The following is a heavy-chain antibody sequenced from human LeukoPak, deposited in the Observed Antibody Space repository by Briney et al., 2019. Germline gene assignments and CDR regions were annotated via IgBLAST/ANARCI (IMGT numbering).Heavy chain of an antibody. CDR3: ARDESSSYSMDV. D-gene: IGHD2-2*01. CDR2: ISSSSSTI. V-gene: IGHV3-48*02. CDR1: GFTFSSYS. Sequence: GGSLRLSCAASGFTFSSYSMSCVRQAPGKGLEWVSYISSSSSTIYYADSVKGRFTISRDNAQNSLYLQMNSLRDEDTAVYYCARDESSSYSMDVWGQGTTVTVSS. J-gene: IGHJ6*02.